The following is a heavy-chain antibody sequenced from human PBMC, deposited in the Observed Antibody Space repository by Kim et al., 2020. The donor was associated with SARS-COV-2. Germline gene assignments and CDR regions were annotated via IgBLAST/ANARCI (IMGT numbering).Heavy chain of an antibody. D-gene: IGHD3-10*01. CDR3: AKESSLITMVRGVIITGPNFDY. CDR2: ISGSGGST. Sequence: AISGSGGSTYYADSVKGRFTISRDNSKNTLYLQMNSLRAEDTAVYYCAKESSLITMVRGVIITGPNFDYWGQGTLVTVSS. J-gene: IGHJ4*02. V-gene: IGHV3-23*01.